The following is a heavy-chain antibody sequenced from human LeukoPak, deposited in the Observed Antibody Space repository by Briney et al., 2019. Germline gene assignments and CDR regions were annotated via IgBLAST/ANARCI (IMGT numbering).Heavy chain of an antibody. CDR1: GGTFSSYA. D-gene: IGHD5-18*01. J-gene: IGHJ3*02. CDR3: ARQTGHRGYSYLEAFDI. V-gene: IGHV1-69*05. CDR2: IIPIFGTA. Sequence: EASVKVSCKASGGTFSSYAISWVRQAPGQGLEWMGRIIPIFGTANYAQKFQGRVTITTDESTSTAYMELSSLRSEDTAVYYCARQTGHRGYSYLEAFDIWGQVTMVTVSS.